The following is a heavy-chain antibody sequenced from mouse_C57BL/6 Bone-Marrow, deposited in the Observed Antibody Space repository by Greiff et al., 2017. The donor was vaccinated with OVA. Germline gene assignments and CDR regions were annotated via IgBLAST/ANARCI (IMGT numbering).Heavy chain of an antibody. J-gene: IGHJ1*03. Sequence: QVQLQQSGPELVKPGASVKLSCKASGYTFTSYDINWVKQRPGPGLEWIGWIYPRSGSTKYNEKFKGKATWPVDTSSSTAYMELHSMTSEDAAVYFCHSSYWYCDVWGTGTTVTVSS. CDR2: IYPRSGST. CDR3: HSSYWYCDV. CDR1: GYTFTSYD. D-gene: IGHD1-1*01. V-gene: IGHV1-85*01.